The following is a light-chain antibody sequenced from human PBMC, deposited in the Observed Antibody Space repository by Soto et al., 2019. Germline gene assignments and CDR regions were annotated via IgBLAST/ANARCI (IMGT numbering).Light chain of an antibody. J-gene: IGKJ2*01. CDR2: VAS. Sequence: DIQMTQSPSSLSASVGDRVTITCRASQSISSYLQWYQQKPGKAPKFLISVASTLQSAVPSRFIGSESGTDFTLFITSLQPEDFATYFCQQSYRAPYTFGRGTKLEIK. CDR3: QQSYRAPYT. CDR1: QSISSY. V-gene: IGKV1-39*01.